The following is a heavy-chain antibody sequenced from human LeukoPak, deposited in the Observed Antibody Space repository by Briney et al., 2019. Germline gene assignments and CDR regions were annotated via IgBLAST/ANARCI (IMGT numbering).Heavy chain of an antibody. CDR3: ARVAYSSGWYIDY. D-gene: IGHD6-19*01. CDR1: RGSISSSTYY. J-gene: IGHJ4*02. Sequence: PSETLSLTCTVSRGSISSSTYYWSWIRQPPGKGLEWIGYIYYSGSTNYNPSLKSRGTVSVDTSKNPFSLKLSSVTAADTAVYYCARVAYSSGWYIDYWGQGTLVTVSS. V-gene: IGHV4-61*01. CDR2: IYYSGST.